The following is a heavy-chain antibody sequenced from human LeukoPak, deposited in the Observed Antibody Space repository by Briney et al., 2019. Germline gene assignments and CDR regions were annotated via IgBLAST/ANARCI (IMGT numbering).Heavy chain of an antibody. Sequence: VASVKVSCKASGYTFTSYDINWVRQATGQGLEWMGWMNPNSGNTGYAQKFQGRVTTTRDTSTSTVYMELSSLRSEDTAVYYCARAYYSSSWYVVYWGQGTLVTVSS. CDR1: GYTFTSYD. CDR2: MNPNSGNT. CDR3: ARAYYSSSWYVVY. D-gene: IGHD6-13*01. J-gene: IGHJ4*02. V-gene: IGHV1-8*01.